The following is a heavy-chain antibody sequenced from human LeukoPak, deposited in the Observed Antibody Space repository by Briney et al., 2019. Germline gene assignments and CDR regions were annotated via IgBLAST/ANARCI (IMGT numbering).Heavy chain of an antibody. J-gene: IGHJ4*02. CDR3: ARGGGYSSGWPRYYFDY. D-gene: IGHD6-19*01. CDR1: SFSISSGYY. CDR2: IHHSGTT. Sequence: SETLSLTCTVSSFSISSGYYWGWIRQPPGKGLEWIASIHHSGTTYYNPSLKSRVSISIDTSKNQFSLKLSSVTAADTAVYYCARGGGYSSGWPRYYFDYWGQGTLVTVSS. V-gene: IGHV4-38-2*02.